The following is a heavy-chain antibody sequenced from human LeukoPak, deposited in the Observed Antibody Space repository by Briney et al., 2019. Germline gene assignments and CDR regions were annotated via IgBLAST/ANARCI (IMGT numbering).Heavy chain of an antibody. CDR1: GYTFTAYY. Sequence: ASVKVSCKASGYTFTAYYIHWVRQAPGQGLEWMGWINPNSGATNYAQKFQDRVTVTRDTSISTAYMELSRLRSDDTAVYYCAREIDAFDIWGQGTMVTVSS. CDR3: AREIDAFDI. J-gene: IGHJ3*02. V-gene: IGHV1-2*02. CDR2: INPNSGAT.